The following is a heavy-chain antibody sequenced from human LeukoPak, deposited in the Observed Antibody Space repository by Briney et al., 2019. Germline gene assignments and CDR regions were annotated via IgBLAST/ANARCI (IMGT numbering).Heavy chain of an antibody. CDR2: IIPILGIA. V-gene: IGHV1-69*16. D-gene: IGHD2-2*01. J-gene: IGHJ3*02. CDR1: RGTFSSYT. CDR3: ARAPLSAAMFDAFDI. Sequence: GSSVKVSCKASRGTFSSYTISWVRQAPGQGLEWMGRIIPILGIANYAQKFQGRVTITTDESTSTAYMELSSLRSEDTAVYYCARAPLSAAMFDAFDIWGQGTVVTVSS.